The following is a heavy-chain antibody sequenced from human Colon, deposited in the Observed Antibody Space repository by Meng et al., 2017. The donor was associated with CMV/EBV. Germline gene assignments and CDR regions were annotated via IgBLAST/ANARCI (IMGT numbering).Heavy chain of an antibody. V-gene: IGHV3-21*01. D-gene: IGHD6-19*01. CDR1: GFSFSSYG. CDR3: ARAGLRAVEATRSDY. CDR2: ITTASLYT. J-gene: IGHJ4*02. Sequence: SCAASGFSFSSYGMNWVRQAPGKGLEWVSSITTASLYTHYADSVRGRFTISRDNANSSVYLHMTTLRAEDTAVYYCARAGLRAVEATRSDYWGQGTLVTVSS.